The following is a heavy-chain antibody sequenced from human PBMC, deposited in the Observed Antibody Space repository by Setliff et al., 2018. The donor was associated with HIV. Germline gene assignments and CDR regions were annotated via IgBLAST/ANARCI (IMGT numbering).Heavy chain of an antibody. Sequence: SETLSLTCTVSGGSIKSYSWSWIRQPAGKGLEWIGRVCTSGDTNYNPSLQSRVAMSVDTSKNQFSLNLNSVTAADTALYYCARERVVRGVVDPGTSQIFDNWGQGVLVTVSS. CDR1: GGSIKSYS. CDR2: VCTSGDT. D-gene: IGHD3-10*01. V-gene: IGHV4-4*07. CDR3: ARERVVRGVVDPGTSQIFDN. J-gene: IGHJ4*02.